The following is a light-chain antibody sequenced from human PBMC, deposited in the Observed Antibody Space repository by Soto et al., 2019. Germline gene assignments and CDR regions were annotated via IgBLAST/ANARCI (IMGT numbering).Light chain of an antibody. CDR3: SSYAGGIKWV. CDR1: SSDVGGYNF. J-gene: IGLJ3*02. CDR2: EVS. V-gene: IGLV2-8*01. Sequence: QSALTQPPSASGSPGQSVTISCTGTSSDVGGYNFVSWYQQHPGKAPKFMIYEVSKRPSGVPDRFSGSKSGNTASLTVSRLQAEDEADYYCSSYAGGIKWVFGGGTKVTVL.